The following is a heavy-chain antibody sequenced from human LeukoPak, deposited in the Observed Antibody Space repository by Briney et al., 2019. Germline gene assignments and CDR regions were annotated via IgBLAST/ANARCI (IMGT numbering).Heavy chain of an antibody. CDR2: INWNGGST. Sequence: GGSLRLSCAASGFTFDDYGMSWVRQAPGKGLEWVSGINWNGGSTGYADSVKGRFTISRDNAKNSLYPQMNSLRAEDTALYYCARWGLNYYGSGSYEDYWGQGTLVTVSS. J-gene: IGHJ4*02. V-gene: IGHV3-20*04. CDR3: ARWGLNYYGSGSYEDY. CDR1: GFTFDDYG. D-gene: IGHD3-10*01.